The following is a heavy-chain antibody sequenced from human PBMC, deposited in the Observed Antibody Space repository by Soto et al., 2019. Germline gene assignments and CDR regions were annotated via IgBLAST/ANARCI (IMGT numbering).Heavy chain of an antibody. CDR1: GFSFRDHD. CDR3: AGAYLGRLPRRADYYYAMDV. J-gene: IGHJ6*02. V-gene: IGHV3-13*05. Sequence: GGSLRLSCAASGFSFRDHDMHWVRQRKGKGLEWVSALGAARDPYYVGSVKGRFSVSRDNAQNSLFLQMNNLRVDDTAVYFCAGAYLGRLPRRADYYYAMDVWGRGTTVTVSS. CDR2: LGAARDP. D-gene: IGHD1-26*01.